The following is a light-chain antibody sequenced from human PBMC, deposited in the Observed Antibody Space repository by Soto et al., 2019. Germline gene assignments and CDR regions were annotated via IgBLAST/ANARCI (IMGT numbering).Light chain of an antibody. J-gene: IGKJ3*01. V-gene: IGKV3-15*01. CDR2: HAS. CDR1: QSVSSN. CDR3: QQYNNWPPE. Sequence: EIVMTQSPATVSVSLGERATLSCRASQSVSSNLAWYQQKPGQAPRLLIFHASTRATGIPARFSGSGSGTEFTLTISGLQSEDFAVYYCQQYNNWPPEFDPGTKVDIK.